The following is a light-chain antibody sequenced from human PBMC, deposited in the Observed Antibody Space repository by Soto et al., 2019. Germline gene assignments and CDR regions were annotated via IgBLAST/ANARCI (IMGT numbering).Light chain of an antibody. V-gene: IGKV3-20*01. CDR2: GAS. Sequence: EIVLTQSPGTLSLSPGERATLSCRASQSVSSSYLAWYQQKPGQAPRLLIYGASSRATGIPDRFSGSGSGTDFTLTIRRLEPEDFAVYYCQQYGSSLMYTFGQGTKLEIK. CDR1: QSVSSSY. J-gene: IGKJ2*01. CDR3: QQYGSSLMYT.